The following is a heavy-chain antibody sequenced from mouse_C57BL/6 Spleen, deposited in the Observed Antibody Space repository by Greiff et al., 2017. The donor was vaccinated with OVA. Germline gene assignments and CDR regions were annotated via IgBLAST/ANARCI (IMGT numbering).Heavy chain of an antibody. CDR1: GYSFTGYY. CDR2: INPSTGGT. J-gene: IGHJ2*01. D-gene: IGHD3-2*01. CDR3: ASGQPGY. V-gene: IGHV1-42*01. Sequence: EVKLVESGPELVKPGASVKISCKASGYSFTGYYMNWVKQSPEKSLEWIGEINPSTGGTTYNQKFKAKATLTVDKSSSTAYMQLKSLTSEDSAVYYCASGQPGYWGQGTTLTVSS.